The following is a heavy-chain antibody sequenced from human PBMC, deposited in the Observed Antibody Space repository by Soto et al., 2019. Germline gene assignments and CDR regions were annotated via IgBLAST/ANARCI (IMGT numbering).Heavy chain of an antibody. V-gene: IGHV3-21*01. Sequence: PGGSLRLSCAASGFTFSSYSMNWVRQAPGKGLEWVSSISSRSSYIYYADSVKGRFTISRDNAKNSLYLQMNSLRAEDTAVYYCARDYLGYYDSTGYYYRWNAFDIWGQGTMVTVSS. CDR1: GFTFSSYS. CDR2: ISSRSSYI. CDR3: ARDYLGYYDSTGYYYRWNAFDI. D-gene: IGHD3-22*01. J-gene: IGHJ3*02.